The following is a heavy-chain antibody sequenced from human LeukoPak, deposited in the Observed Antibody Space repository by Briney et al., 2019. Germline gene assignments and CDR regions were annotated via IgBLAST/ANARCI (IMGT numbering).Heavy chain of an antibody. CDR1: GGFISSYY. CDR3: ARMYYYDSSGYYSPDAFDI. V-gene: IGHV4-4*07. D-gene: IGHD3-22*01. CDR2: IHTSGST. J-gene: IGHJ3*02. Sequence: KPSETLSLTCTVSGGFISSYYWSWIRQPAGKGLEWIGRIHTSGSTNYNPSLTSRVTISVDTSKSQFSLKLSSVTAADTAVYYCARMYYYDSSGYYSPDAFDIWGQGTMVTVSS.